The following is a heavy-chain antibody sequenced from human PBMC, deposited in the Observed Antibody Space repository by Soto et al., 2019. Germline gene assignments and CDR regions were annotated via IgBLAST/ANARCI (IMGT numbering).Heavy chain of an antibody. J-gene: IGHJ4*02. V-gene: IGHV3-13*01. CDR1: GFTFSSYD. CDR2: IGTAGDT. D-gene: IGHD3-10*01. Sequence: GGSLRLSCAASGFTFSSYDMHWVRPATGKGLEWVSAIGTAGDTYYPGSVKGRFTISRENAKNSLYLQMNSLRAEDTAVYYCARDYGSGSYSGFDYWGQGTLVTVSS. CDR3: ARDYGSGSYSGFDY.